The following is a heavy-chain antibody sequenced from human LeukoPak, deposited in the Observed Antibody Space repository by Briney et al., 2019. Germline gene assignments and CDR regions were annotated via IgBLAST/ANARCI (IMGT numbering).Heavy chain of an antibody. CDR2: ISSDGSNK. V-gene: IGHV3-30-3*01. D-gene: IGHD6-19*01. J-gene: IGHJ4*02. CDR3: ARTDTSGWSRPLDC. CDR1: GVIFSNAC. Sequence: PGGSLRVSCAASGVIFSNACMQWVRQDPGKGLEWVAVISSDGSNKYYACSVEGRFTISRDNYNNTLLLQMNSLRAEDTAVYYCARTDTSGWSRPLDCWGQGTLVTVSS.